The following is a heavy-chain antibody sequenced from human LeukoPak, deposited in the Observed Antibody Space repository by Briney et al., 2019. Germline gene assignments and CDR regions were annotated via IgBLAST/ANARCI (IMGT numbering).Heavy chain of an antibody. CDR2: ISGSGGST. Sequence: PGGSLRLSCAASGFTFSDYYMSWIRQAPGKGLEWVSGISGSGGSTYYADSARGRFTISRDNSKDTLYLQVSSLRAEDTAVYYCAKGVYSTSWWSVDYWGQGTLVTVSS. CDR3: AKGVYSTSWWSVDY. CDR1: GFTFSDYY. D-gene: IGHD2-2*01. V-gene: IGHV3-23*01. J-gene: IGHJ4*02.